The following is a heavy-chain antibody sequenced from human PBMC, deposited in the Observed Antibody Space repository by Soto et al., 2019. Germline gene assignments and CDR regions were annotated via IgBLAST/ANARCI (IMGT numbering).Heavy chain of an antibody. CDR2: IIPILGTA. V-gene: IGHV1-69*01. CDR1: GGTFSSYA. Sequence: QVQLVQSGAEVKKPGSSVKVSCKASGGTFSSYAISWVRQAPGQGLEWMGGIIPILGTANYAQKFQGRVQITAEESTSTAYMELSSLISEDTAVYYCARGGYDSSGYSFYYYYYGMDVWGQGTTVTVSS. D-gene: IGHD3-22*01. CDR3: ARGGYDSSGYSFYYYYYGMDV. J-gene: IGHJ6*02.